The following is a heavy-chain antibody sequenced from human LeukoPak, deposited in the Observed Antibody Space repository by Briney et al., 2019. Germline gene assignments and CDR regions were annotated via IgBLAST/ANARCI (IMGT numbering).Heavy chain of an antibody. V-gene: IGHV1-69*04. CDR3: ARDLTRYNWNEYVDWFDP. Sequence: GASVKVSCTASGGTFSIYAISWVRQAPGQGLEWMGRIIPILGIANYAQKFQGRVTITADKSTSTAYMELSSLRSEDTAVYYCARDLTRYNWNEYVDWFDPWGQGTLVTVSS. CDR2: IIPILGIA. CDR1: GGTFSIYA. J-gene: IGHJ5*02. D-gene: IGHD1-1*01.